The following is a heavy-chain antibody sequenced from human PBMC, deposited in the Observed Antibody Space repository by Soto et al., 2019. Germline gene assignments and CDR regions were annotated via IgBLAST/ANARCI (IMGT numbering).Heavy chain of an antibody. Sequence: SETLSLTCTVPGGSSSSGDYYWSWIRQPPGKGLEWIGYIYYSGSTYYNPSLKSRVTISVDTSKNQFSLKLSSVTAADTAVYYCARDRGGYDSSNYYYYYYGMDVWGQGTTVTVSS. CDR3: ARDRGGYDSSNYYYYYYGMDV. CDR1: GGSSSSGDYY. D-gene: IGHD5-12*01. J-gene: IGHJ6*02. V-gene: IGHV4-30-4*01. CDR2: IYYSGST.